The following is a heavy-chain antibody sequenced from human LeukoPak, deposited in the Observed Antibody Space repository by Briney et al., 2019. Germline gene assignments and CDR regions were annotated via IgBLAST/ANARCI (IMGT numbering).Heavy chain of an antibody. CDR2: IYYSGST. Sequence: SETLSLTCTVSGGSLSSYYWSWIRQPPGKGLEWIGYIYYSGSTNYNPSLKSRVTISVDTSKNQFSLKLSSVTAADTAVYYCARRYGSSGYWNWFDPWGQGTLVTVSS. D-gene: IGHD3-22*01. CDR1: GGSLSSYY. V-gene: IGHV4-59*08. CDR3: ARRYGSSGYWNWFDP. J-gene: IGHJ5*02.